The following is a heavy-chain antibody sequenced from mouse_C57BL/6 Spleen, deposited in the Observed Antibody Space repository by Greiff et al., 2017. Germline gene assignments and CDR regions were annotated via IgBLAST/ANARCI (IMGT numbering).Heavy chain of an antibody. CDR1: GFTFSSYG. V-gene: IGHV5-6*01. CDR3: ARLRPFDY. Sequence: EVQGVESGGDLVKPGGSLKLSCAASGFTFSSYGMSWVRQTPDKRLEWVATISSGGSYTYYPDSVKGRFTISRDNAKNTLYLQMSSLKSEDTAMYYCARLRPFDYWGQGTTLTVSS. CDR2: ISSGGSYT. J-gene: IGHJ2*01.